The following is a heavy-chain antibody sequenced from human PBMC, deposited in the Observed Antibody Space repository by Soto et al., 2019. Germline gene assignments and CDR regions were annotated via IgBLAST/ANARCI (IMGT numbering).Heavy chain of an antibody. CDR3: ARDPQYANYYDSSGYYYRDGMDV. J-gene: IGHJ6*02. CDR2: IIPIFGTA. CDR1: GGTFSSYA. D-gene: IGHD3-22*01. Sequence: SVKVSCKASGGTFSSYAISWVRQAPGQGLEWMGGIIPIFGTANYAQKFQGRVTITADASTSTAYMELSSLRSDDTAVYYCARDPQYANYYDSSGYYYRDGMDVWGQGTTITVSS. V-gene: IGHV1-69*13.